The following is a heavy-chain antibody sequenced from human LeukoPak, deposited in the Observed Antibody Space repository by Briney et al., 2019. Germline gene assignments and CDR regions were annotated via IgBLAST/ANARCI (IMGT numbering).Heavy chain of an antibody. CDR2: ISSSGSGGST. CDR1: GFTFTTYW. J-gene: IGHJ5*01. V-gene: IGHV3-23*01. CDR3: ARAYSSSWYDF. Sequence: QPGGSLRLSCAASGFTFTTYWMTWVRQAPGKGLEWVSGISSSGSGGSTYYADSVKGRFTISRDNSKNTLYLQINSVRAEDTAVYYCARAYSSSWYDFWGQGTLVTVSS. D-gene: IGHD6-13*01.